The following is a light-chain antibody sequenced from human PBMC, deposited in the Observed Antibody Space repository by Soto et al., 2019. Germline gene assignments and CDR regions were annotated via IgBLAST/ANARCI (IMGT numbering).Light chain of an antibody. CDR2: DGY. Sequence: DIQMTQSPSTLSASVGDRVTITCRASQTINSKLAWYQKKPGQAPKLLIFDGYNLESGVPSRFSISGSVSEFKLSIGSLQPDDFATYGCQQYETYFRYTFGQGTKLDIK. J-gene: IGKJ2*01. CDR1: QTINSK. CDR3: QQYETYFRYT. V-gene: IGKV1-5*01.